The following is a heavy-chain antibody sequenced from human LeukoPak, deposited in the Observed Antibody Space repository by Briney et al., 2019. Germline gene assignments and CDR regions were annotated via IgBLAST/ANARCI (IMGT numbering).Heavy chain of an antibody. CDR3: AREIMVSREWYFDL. V-gene: IGHV3-74*01. J-gene: IGHJ2*01. CDR1: GFTFDDYA. D-gene: IGHD2-21*01. CDR2: MNNDGSGT. Sequence: TGGSLRLSCAASGFTFDDYAMHWVRQAPGKGLVWVSRMNNDGSGTTYADSVRGRFTISRDNAKNTLYLQMNSLRVEDTAVYFCAREIMVSREWYFDLWGRGTLVTVAS.